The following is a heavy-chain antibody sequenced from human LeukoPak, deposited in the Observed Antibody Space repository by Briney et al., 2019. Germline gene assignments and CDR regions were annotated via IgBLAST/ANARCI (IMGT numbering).Heavy chain of an antibody. D-gene: IGHD4-17*01. J-gene: IGHJ4*02. CDR2: IYSGGST. CDR1: GFTVSSNY. Sequence: GGSLRLSCAAAGFTVSSNYMSWVRQAPGKGLEWVSVIYSGGSTYYADSVKGRFTISRGNSKNTLYLQMNSLRAEDTAVYYCARDGPDYGDDYWGQGTLVTVSS. V-gene: IGHV3-66*01. CDR3: ARDGPDYGDDY.